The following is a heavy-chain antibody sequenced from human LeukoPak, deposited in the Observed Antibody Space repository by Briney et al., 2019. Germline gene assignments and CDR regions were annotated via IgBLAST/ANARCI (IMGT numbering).Heavy chain of an antibody. Sequence: PGGSLRLSCAASGLTFSTYAMNWVRQAPGKGLEWASSISGSGGNTYYADSVKGRFTISRDNSKNTLYLQMNSLRAEDTAVYYCARRDSSGYYIEYWGQGTLVTVSS. D-gene: IGHD3-22*01. J-gene: IGHJ4*02. CDR3: ARRDSSGYYIEY. CDR1: GLTFSTYA. V-gene: IGHV3-23*01. CDR2: ISGSGGNT.